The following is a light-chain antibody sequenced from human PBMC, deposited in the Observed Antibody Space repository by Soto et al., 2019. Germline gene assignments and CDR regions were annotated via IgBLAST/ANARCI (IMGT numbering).Light chain of an antibody. Sequence: DIVMTQSPDSLAVSLGERATINCKSSQSVFYSSTNKNYLAWYQQKPGQPPKLLIYWASTRESGVPERFSGSGSETDFTLTISSLQAEDVAVYYCQQYYRAPTWTFGQGTKVEIK. CDR3: QQYYRAPTWT. CDR1: QSVFYSSTNKNY. V-gene: IGKV4-1*01. J-gene: IGKJ1*01. CDR2: WAS.